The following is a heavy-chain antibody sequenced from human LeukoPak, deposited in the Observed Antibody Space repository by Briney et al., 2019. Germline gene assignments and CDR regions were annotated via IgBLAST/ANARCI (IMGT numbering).Heavy chain of an antibody. D-gene: IGHD4-17*01. CDR1: GYTFTSYG. CDR2: ISAYNGNT. Sequence: ASVKVSCKASGYTFTSYGISWVRQAPGQGLEWMGWISAYNGNTNYAQKLQGRVTMTTDTSTGTAYMELRSLRSDDTAVYYCATTTVTTEFDYWGQGTLVTVSS. CDR3: ATTTVTTEFDY. J-gene: IGHJ4*02. V-gene: IGHV1-18*01.